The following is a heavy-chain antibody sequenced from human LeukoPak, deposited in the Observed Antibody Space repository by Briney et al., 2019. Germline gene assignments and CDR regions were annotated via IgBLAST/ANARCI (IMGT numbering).Heavy chain of an antibody. D-gene: IGHD3-3*01. J-gene: IGHJ6*02. CDR1: GFTFSSYA. Sequence: GGSLRLSCAASGFTFSSYAMHWVRQAPGKGLEWVAVISYDGSNKYYADSVKGRFTISRDNSKNTLYLQMNSLRAEDTAVYYCARGVRAYDFWSGYSPYYYYGMDVWGQGTTVTVSS. CDR2: ISYDGSNK. V-gene: IGHV3-30-3*01. CDR3: ARGVRAYDFWSGYSPYYYYGMDV.